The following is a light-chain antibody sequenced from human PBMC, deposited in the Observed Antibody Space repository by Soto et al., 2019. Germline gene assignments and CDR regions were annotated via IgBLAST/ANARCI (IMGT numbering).Light chain of an antibody. Sequence: SYELTQPPSVTVSPGQTVSITCFGDNLESHYVSWYQQKAGQSPVLVIYQDSKRPSGIPARFSGSNSGTTATLTVSGTQALDEADYYCQAWDTSAVFGGGTKLTVL. V-gene: IGLV3-1*01. CDR1: NLESHY. CDR3: QAWDTSAV. J-gene: IGLJ2*01. CDR2: QDS.